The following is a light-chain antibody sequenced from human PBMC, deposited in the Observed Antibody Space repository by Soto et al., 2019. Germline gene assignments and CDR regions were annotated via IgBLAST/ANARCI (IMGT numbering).Light chain of an antibody. Sequence: QSVLTQPASVSGSPGQSITISCTGTSSDVGGYNYVSWYQQHPGKAPKLMIYEVSNRPSGVSNRFSGSKSGNTASLTISGLQAEDEADYYCSSYTSSSTLVFGNRTKVTVL. V-gene: IGLV2-14*01. CDR3: SSYTSSSTLV. CDR2: EVS. CDR1: SSDVGGYNY. J-gene: IGLJ1*01.